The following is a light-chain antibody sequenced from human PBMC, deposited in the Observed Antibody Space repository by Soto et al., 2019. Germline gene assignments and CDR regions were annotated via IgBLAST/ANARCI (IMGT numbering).Light chain of an antibody. Sequence: EIVLTQSPGTLSLSPGERATLSCRASQSVSSNLAWYQQRPGQAPRLLIYDASNRATGIPVRFSGSGSGTDYTLTITNLESEDFAVYYCQQRSNWPWTFGQGTKV. CDR2: DAS. V-gene: IGKV3-11*01. CDR3: QQRSNWPWT. J-gene: IGKJ1*01. CDR1: QSVSSN.